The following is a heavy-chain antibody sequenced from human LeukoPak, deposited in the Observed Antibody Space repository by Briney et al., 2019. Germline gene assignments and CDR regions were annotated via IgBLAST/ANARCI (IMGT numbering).Heavy chain of an antibody. J-gene: IGHJ4*02. CDR2: ISWNSGSI. CDR3: AKDKGVARWLQSYCFDY. D-gene: IGHD5-24*01. Sequence: GGSLRLSCAASGFTFDDYAMHWVRQAPGKGLEWVSGISWNSGSIGYADSVKGRFTISRDNAKNSLYLQMNSLRAEDTALYYCAKDKGVARWLQSYCFDYWGQGTLVTVSS. CDR1: GFTFDDYA. V-gene: IGHV3-9*01.